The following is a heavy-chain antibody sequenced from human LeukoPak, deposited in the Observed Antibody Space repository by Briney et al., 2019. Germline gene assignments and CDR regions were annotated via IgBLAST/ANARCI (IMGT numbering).Heavy chain of an antibody. V-gene: IGHV3-23*01. CDR3: AKADTQVVPASILVY. CDR1: GFTFSSYA. D-gene: IGHD2-2*01. CDR2: ISGSGGST. J-gene: IGHJ4*02. Sequence: GGSLRLSCAASGFTFSSYAMSWVRQAPGKGLEWVSAISGSGGSTYSADSVKGRFTISRDNSKNTLYLQMNSLRAEDTAVYYCAKADTQVVPASILVYWGQGTLVTASS.